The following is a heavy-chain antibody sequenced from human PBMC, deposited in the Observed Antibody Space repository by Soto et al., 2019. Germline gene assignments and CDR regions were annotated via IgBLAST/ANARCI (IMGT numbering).Heavy chain of an antibody. V-gene: IGHV4-59*01. CDR2: MYYNGNI. Sequence: PSETLSLTCNVSGGSISTYYWTWVRQSPEKGLEWIGYMYYNGNINYNPPLKSRVTISIDTSKNQFSLTLKSVTAADTAVYYCASGGNWFDPWGQGVLVTVSS. D-gene: IGHD3-16*01. CDR1: GGSISTYY. J-gene: IGHJ5*02. CDR3: ASGGNWFDP.